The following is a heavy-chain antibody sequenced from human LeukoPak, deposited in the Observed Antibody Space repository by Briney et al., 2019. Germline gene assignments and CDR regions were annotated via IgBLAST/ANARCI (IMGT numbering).Heavy chain of an antibody. J-gene: IGHJ3*02. Sequence: GGSLRLSCAASGFTVSSNYMSWVRQAPGKGLEWVSVIYSGGSTYYADSVKGRFTISRDNSKNTLYLQMNSLRAEDTAVYYCASRWELNAFDIWGQGTMVTVSS. V-gene: IGHV3-66*01. D-gene: IGHD1-26*01. CDR1: GFTVSSNY. CDR3: ASRWELNAFDI. CDR2: IYSGGST.